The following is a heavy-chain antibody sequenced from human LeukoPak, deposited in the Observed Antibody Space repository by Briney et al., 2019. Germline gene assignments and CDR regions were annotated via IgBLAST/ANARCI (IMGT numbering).Heavy chain of an antibody. CDR3: AKAESGYDYWGFAFDI. CDR2: ISWNSGSI. Sequence: GGSLRLSCAASGFTFDDYAMHWVRQAPGKGLEWVSGISWNSGSIGYADSVKGRFTISRDNAKNSLYLQMNSLRAEDTAWYYCAKAESGYDYWGFAFDIWGQGTMVTVSS. V-gene: IGHV3-9*01. J-gene: IGHJ3*02. D-gene: IGHD5-12*01. CDR1: GFTFDDYA.